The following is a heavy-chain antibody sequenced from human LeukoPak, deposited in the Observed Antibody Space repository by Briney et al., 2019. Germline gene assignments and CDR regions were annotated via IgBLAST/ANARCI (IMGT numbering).Heavy chain of an antibody. CDR2: IYYSGST. Sequence: SETLSLTCTVSGGSISNYYWSWIRQPPGKGLEGMGYIYYSGSTTYNPSLKSRVTTSVDTSKNQFSLKLSSVTAAATAVYYCARAAAGMFSYGMDVWGQGTTVTVSS. J-gene: IGHJ6*02. CDR1: GGSISNYY. V-gene: IGHV4-59*01. D-gene: IGHD6-13*01. CDR3: ARAAAGMFSYGMDV.